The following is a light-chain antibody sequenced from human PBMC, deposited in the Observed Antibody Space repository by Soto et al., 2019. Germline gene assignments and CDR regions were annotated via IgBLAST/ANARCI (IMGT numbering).Light chain of an antibody. CDR2: GAS. Sequence: EIVLTQSPGTLSLSPGERATLSCRASQSVSSIFLAWYQQKPGQAPRLLIYGASGRATGIPDRFSGRGSGTDFTLTISRLELEDSAVYYCQQYGSSRTFGQGTKLEIK. CDR3: QQYGSSRT. CDR1: QSVSSIF. V-gene: IGKV3-20*01. J-gene: IGKJ2*01.